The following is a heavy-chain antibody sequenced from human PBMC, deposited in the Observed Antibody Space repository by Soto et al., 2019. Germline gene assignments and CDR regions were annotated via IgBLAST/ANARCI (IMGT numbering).Heavy chain of an antibody. CDR2: ISDDGSKE. CDR1: GFNFNSYA. CDR3: VKSAHPAVVTLYYFDS. D-gene: IGHD2-21*02. Sequence: HVHLVESGGGVVQPGRSLRLSCAASGFNFNSYAMHWVRQAPGKGLEWVTLISDDGSKEYFADSVKGRFTVSRDNSKNTLFLQMNTLKTEDTAVYYCVKSAHPAVVTLYYFDSWGQGTLVTVSS. V-gene: IGHV3-30*18. J-gene: IGHJ4*02.